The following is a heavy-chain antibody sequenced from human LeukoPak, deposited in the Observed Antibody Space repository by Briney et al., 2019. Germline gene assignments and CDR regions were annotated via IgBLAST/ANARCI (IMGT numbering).Heavy chain of an antibody. J-gene: IGHJ4*02. D-gene: IGHD1-1*01. V-gene: IGHV3-23*01. CDR1: GFTFTNYG. Sequence: GGSLRLSCAASGFTFTNYGLNWVRQAPGKGLEWVSSVLGSGSAFYAPSVRGRFTISRDNSKNTVNLQMNSLRAEDTAIYYCATPGNDDFDYWGQGTLVTVSS. CDR2: VLGSGSA. CDR3: ATPGNDDFDY.